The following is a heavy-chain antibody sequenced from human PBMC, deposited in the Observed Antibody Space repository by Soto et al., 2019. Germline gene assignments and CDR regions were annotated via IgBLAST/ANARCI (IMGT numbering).Heavy chain of an antibody. J-gene: IGHJ4*02. V-gene: IGHV3-23*01. Sequence: GSLRLSCTASGFTFSSFGMTWVRQAPGKGLEWVSAISGSGDSSYYADSVKGRFTISRDNPTNTLYLQMNSLRAEDTAAYYCAKVGIGMFSHKHHFEHWGQGTQVTVSS. CDR3: AKVGIGMFSHKHHFEH. CDR2: ISGSGDSS. CDR1: GFTFSSFG. D-gene: IGHD2-2*03.